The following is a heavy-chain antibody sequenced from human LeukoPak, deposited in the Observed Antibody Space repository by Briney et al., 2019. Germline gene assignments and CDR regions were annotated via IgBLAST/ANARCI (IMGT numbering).Heavy chain of an antibody. J-gene: IGHJ5*02. D-gene: IGHD4-17*01. Sequence: PGGSLRLSCAASGLPFSNDAMHWVRQAPGKGLEWAAFISYDGPSEYYADSVKGRFTISRDNSKNTLYLQMNSLRSEDTAVYYCARDWGGLYGDYDYNWFDPWGQGTLVTVSS. CDR1: GLPFSNDA. CDR3: ARDWGGLYGDYDYNWFDP. CDR2: ISYDGPSE. V-gene: IGHV3-30*04.